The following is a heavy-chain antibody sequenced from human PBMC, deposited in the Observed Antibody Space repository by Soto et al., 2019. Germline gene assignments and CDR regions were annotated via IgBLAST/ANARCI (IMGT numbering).Heavy chain of an antibody. Sequence: EVQLVESGGGLVKPGGSLRLSCAGSGFFFSSYTMNWVRQAPGKGLEWVSSISGNSGYIYYADSVKGRFTIARDNAKNSLFLQMKNLRAEDTAVYYCASAITVDGRAGYWGQGTLVTVSS. J-gene: IGHJ4*02. CDR2: ISGNSGYI. V-gene: IGHV3-21*01. CDR3: ASAITVDGRAGY. D-gene: IGHD6-19*01. CDR1: GFFFSSYT.